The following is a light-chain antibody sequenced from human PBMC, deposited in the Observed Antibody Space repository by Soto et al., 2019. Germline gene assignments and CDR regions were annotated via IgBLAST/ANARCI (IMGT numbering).Light chain of an antibody. CDR2: SAS. CDR3: QQYYSYPPSFT. J-gene: IGKJ3*01. V-gene: IGKV1-8*01. Sequence: RITQSPSSFSASPGERVTITCRASQGISNSLAWYQQKPGKAPNLLIYSASTLQSGVPSRFSGSGSGTDFTLTISGLQSEDFATYYCQQYYSYPPSFTFGPGTKVDNK. CDR1: QGISNS.